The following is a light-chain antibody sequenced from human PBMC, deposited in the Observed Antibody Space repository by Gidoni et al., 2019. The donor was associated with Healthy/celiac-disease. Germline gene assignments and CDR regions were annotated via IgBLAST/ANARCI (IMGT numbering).Light chain of an antibody. CDR3: QQRSNWPIT. CDR1: QRVSSY. J-gene: IGKJ5*01. V-gene: IGKV3-11*01. CDR2: DAS. Sequence: EILLSLSPATLSLSPGERPTIYCRTSQRVSSYLDWYQQTPGQAPRLLIYDASNRSTGIPARFSGSGSGTDFSLTISSLEPEDFSVYYCQQRSNWPITFGQGTRLEIK.